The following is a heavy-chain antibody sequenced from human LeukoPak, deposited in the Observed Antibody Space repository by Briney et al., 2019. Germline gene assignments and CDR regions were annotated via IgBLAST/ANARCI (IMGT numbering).Heavy chain of an antibody. CDR1: GFTFDDYA. D-gene: IGHD2-15*01. Sequence: PGRSLRLSCAASGFTFDDYAMHWVRQAPGKGLEWVSGISWNSGSIGYADSVKGRFTISRDNSKNTPYLQMNSLRAEDTAVYYCAKSGLNRFDYWGQGTLVTVSS. V-gene: IGHV3-9*01. CDR2: ISWNSGSI. J-gene: IGHJ4*02. CDR3: AKSGLNRFDY.